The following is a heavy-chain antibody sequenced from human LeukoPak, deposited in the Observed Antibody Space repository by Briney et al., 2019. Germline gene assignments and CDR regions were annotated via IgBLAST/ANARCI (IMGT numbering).Heavy chain of an antibody. CDR2: ISYDGSNK. V-gene: IGHV3-30*01. J-gene: IGHJ4*02. CDR3: ARETGWFGESHFDY. D-gene: IGHD3-10*01. CDR1: GFTFSSYA. Sequence: PGGSLRLFCAASGFTFSSYAMHWVRQAPGTGLEWVAVISYDGSNKYYADSVKGRFTISRDNSKNTLYLQMNSLRAEDTAVYYCARETGWFGESHFDYWGQGTLVTVSS.